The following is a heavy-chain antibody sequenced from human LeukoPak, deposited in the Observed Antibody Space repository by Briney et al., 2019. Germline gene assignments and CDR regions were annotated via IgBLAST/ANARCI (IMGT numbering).Heavy chain of an antibody. D-gene: IGHD5/OR15-5a*01. J-gene: IGHJ4*02. CDR1: GGTFSSYA. CDR2: IIPILGIA. Sequence: SVKVSCKASGGTFSSYAISWVRQAPGQGLEWMGRIIPILGIANYTQKFQGRVTMTEDTSTDTAYMELSSLRSEDTAVYYCAAGGVYDLVDYWGQGTLVTVSS. CDR3: AAGGVYDLVDY. V-gene: IGHV1-69*04.